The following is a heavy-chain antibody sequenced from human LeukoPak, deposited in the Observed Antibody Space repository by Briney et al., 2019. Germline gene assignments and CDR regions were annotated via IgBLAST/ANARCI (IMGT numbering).Heavy chain of an antibody. CDR2: INHSGST. Sequence: SETLSLTCAVYGGSFSGYYWSWIRQPPGKGLEWIGEINHSGSTNYNPSLKSRVTISVDTSKNQFSLKLSSVTAAETAVYYCARDGELLPTFDYWGQGTLVTVSS. CDR1: GGSFSGYY. D-gene: IGHD1-26*01. J-gene: IGHJ4*02. CDR3: ARDGELLPTFDY. V-gene: IGHV4-34*01.